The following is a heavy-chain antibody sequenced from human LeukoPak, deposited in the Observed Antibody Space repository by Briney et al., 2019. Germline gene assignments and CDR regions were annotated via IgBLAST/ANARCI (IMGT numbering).Heavy chain of an antibody. CDR1: GFTFSSYG. CDR3: AKDHWEFIAAAAPYYFDY. J-gene: IGHJ4*02. CDR2: ISYDGSNK. V-gene: IGHV3-30*18. D-gene: IGHD6-13*01. Sequence: PGGSLRLSCAASGFTFSSYGMHWVRQAPGKGLEWVAVISYDGSNKCYADSVKGRFTISRDNSKNTLYLQMNSLRAEDTAVYYCAKDHWEFIAAAAPYYFDYWGQGTLVTVSS.